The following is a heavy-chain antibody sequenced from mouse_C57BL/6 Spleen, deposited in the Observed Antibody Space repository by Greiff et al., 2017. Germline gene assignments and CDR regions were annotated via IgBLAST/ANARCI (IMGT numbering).Heavy chain of an antibody. CDR2: IWRGGST. Sequence: VQLQESGPGLVQPSQSLSITCPVSGFSLTSYGVHWVRQSPGKGLEWLGVIWRGGSTDYNAAFMSRLSITKDNSKSQVFFKMNSLQADDTAIYYCAKNAYSNYLYYAMDYWGQGTSVTVSS. J-gene: IGHJ4*01. V-gene: IGHV2-5*01. CDR3: AKNAYSNYLYYAMDY. CDR1: GFSLTSYG. D-gene: IGHD2-5*01.